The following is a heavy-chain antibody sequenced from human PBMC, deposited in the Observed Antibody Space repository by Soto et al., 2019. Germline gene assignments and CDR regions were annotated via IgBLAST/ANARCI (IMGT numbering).Heavy chain of an antibody. CDR1: GFTFSSYG. Sequence: QVQLVESGGGVVQPGRSLRLSCAASGFTFSSYGMHWVRQAPGKGLEWVAVISYDGSNKYYADSVKGRFTISRDNSKNTLYLQMNSLRAGDTAVYYCAKAGGDYRYFDYWGEGTLVTVSS. V-gene: IGHV3-30*18. D-gene: IGHD2-21*02. J-gene: IGHJ4*02. CDR2: ISYDGSNK. CDR3: AKAGGDYRYFDY.